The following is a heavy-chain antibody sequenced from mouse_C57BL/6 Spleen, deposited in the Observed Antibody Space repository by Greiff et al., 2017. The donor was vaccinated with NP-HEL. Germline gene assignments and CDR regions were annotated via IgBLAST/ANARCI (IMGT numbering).Heavy chain of an antibody. Sequence: QVQLQQPGAELVKPGASVKLSCKASGYTFTSYWMHWVKQRPGQGLEWIGMIHPNSGSTNYNEKFKSKAKLTVDKSSSTAYMQLSSLTSEDSAVYYCARSGTTVAPAYWGQGTTLTVSS. CDR3: ARSGTTVAPAY. V-gene: IGHV1-64*01. CDR1: GYTFTSYW. J-gene: IGHJ2*01. CDR2: IHPNSGST. D-gene: IGHD1-1*01.